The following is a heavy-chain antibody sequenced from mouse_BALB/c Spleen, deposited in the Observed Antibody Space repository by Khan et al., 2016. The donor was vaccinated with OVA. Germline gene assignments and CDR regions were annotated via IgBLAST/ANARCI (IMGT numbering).Heavy chain of an antibody. J-gene: IGHJ3*01. CDR2: NVPENGNT. V-gene: IGHV14-1*02. D-gene: IGHD2-1*01. CDR3: VRRGYGNYWFAY. CDR1: GFNIKDYY. Sequence: VQLQQSGAELVRPGALVKLSCKASGFNIKDYYMLWVKQRPEQGLEWIGWNVPENGNTIYDPTFKDKASITADTSSNTAYLQLSSLTSEDTAVYYCVRRGYGNYWFAYGGQGTLVTVSA.